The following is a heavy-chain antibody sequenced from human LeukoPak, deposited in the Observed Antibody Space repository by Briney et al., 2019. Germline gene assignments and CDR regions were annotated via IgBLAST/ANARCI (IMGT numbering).Heavy chain of an antibody. J-gene: IGHJ4*02. CDR1: GCSISSNNYH. CDR3: ARRGYSSYFDY. Sequence: PSETLSLTCTAPGCSISSNNYHWGWLRQSQGLGLEWIGSIYYSGSTYYNPSLKSRVTISVDTSKNRCSLKLNSVTAADTAVYYCARRGYSSYFDYWGQGTLVTVSS. D-gene: IGHD4-11*01. V-gene: IGHV4-39*01. CDR2: IYYSGST.